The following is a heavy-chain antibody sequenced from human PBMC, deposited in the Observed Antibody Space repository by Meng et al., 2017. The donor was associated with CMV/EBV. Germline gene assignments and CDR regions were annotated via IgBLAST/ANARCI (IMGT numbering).Heavy chain of an antibody. CDR1: GGSISSSSYY. V-gene: IGHV4-39*01. CDR2: IYYSGST. J-gene: IGHJ4*02. Sequence: SETLSLTCTVSGGSISSSSYYRGWIRQPPGKGLEWIGSIYYSGSTYYNPSLKSRVTISVDTSKNQFSLKLSSVTAADTAVYYCARQDKLSEIDYWGQGTLVTVSS. CDR3: ARQDKLSEIDY. D-gene: IGHD2-15*01.